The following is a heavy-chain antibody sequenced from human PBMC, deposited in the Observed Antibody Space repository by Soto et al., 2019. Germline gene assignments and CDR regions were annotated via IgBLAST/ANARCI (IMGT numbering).Heavy chain of an antibody. J-gene: IGHJ4*02. CDR2: ISYDGSNK. CDR1: GFTFSSYG. CDR3: AKDPSFPYSSSWSGFDY. D-gene: IGHD6-13*01. Sequence: PGGSLRLSCAASGFTFSSYGMHWVRQAPGKGLEWVAVISYDGSNKYYADSVKGRFTISRDNSKNTLYLQMNSLRAEDTAVYYCAKDPSFPYSSSWSGFDYWGQGTLVTVSS. V-gene: IGHV3-30*18.